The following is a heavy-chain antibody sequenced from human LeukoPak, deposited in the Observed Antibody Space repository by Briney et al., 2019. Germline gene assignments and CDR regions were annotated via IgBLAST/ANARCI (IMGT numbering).Heavy chain of an antibody. CDR1: GDSFSSNSAA. J-gene: IGHJ6*02. CDR2: TYFRSKWGN. CDR3: ARGYYGMGV. Sequence: SQTLSLTCAISGDSFSSNSAAWTWIRQSPSRGLEWLGRTYFRSKWGNDYAVSVKSRITINPDTSKNQFSLQLNSVTPEDTAVYYCARGYYGMGVWGQGTTVTVSS. V-gene: IGHV6-1*01.